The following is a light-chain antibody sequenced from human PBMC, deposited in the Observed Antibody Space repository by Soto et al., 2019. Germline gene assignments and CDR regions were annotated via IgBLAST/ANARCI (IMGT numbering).Light chain of an antibody. CDR3: QQYNNWPRT. V-gene: IGKV3-15*01. J-gene: IGKJ1*01. Sequence: EIVMTQSQATLSVSPGERATLSCRASQSVSNNLAWYQQKPGQAPRLLIYGAYTRATGIPARFSGSGSGTECTLTISSLEYEDFALYYCQQYNNWPRTFGQGTKVDIK. CDR2: GAY. CDR1: QSVSNN.